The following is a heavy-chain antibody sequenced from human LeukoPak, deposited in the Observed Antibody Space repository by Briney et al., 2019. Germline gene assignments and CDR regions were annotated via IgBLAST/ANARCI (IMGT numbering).Heavy chain of an antibody. J-gene: IGHJ4*02. Sequence: KTGGSLRLSCAASGFTFSSYSMNWVRQAPGKGLEWVSSISSSSSYIYYADSVKGRFTISRDNAKNSLYLQMNSLRAEDTAVYYCARSSSWYLWGYYDSSGYSFDYWGQGTLVTVSS. D-gene: IGHD3-22*01. CDR3: ARSSSWYLWGYYDSSGYSFDY. CDR2: ISSSSSYI. V-gene: IGHV3-21*01. CDR1: GFTFSSYS.